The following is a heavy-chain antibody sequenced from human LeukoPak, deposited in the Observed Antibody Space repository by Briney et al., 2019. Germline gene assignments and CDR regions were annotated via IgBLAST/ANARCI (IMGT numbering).Heavy chain of an antibody. Sequence: SETLSLTCTVSGGSINNYYWSWIRQPPGKGLEWIAYIYYSGSTNYNPSLKSRVTISVDTSKNQFSLKLGSVTAADTAVYYCARHLGKGLDYWGQGTLVTVSS. J-gene: IGHJ4*02. V-gene: IGHV4-59*08. CDR3: ARHLGKGLDY. D-gene: IGHD7-27*01. CDR1: GGSINNYY. CDR2: IYYSGST.